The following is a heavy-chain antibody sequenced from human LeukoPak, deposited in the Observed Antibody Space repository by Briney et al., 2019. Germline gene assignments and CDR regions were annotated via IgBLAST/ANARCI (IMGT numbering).Heavy chain of an antibody. Sequence: GSLRLSCAASGFTFRSYAMSWIRQPPGKGLEWIGEINHSGSTNYNPSLKSRVTISVDTSKNQFSLKLSSVTAADTAVYYCARAKKDYGDYFEQETNLDYWGQGTLVTVSS. CDR3: ARAKKDYGDYFEQETNLDY. D-gene: IGHD4-17*01. CDR2: INHSGST. J-gene: IGHJ4*02. CDR1: GFTFRSYA. V-gene: IGHV4-34*01.